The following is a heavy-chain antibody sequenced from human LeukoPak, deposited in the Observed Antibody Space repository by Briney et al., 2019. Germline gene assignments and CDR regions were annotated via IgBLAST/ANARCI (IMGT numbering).Heavy chain of an antibody. J-gene: IGHJ4*02. V-gene: IGHV4-39*02. D-gene: IGHD6-19*01. CDR3: ARERYSSGCPDY. CDR2: IYYSGST. CDR1: GGSIISSSYY. Sequence: PSDTLSLTCTVSGGSIISSSYYWGWIRQPPGKGLEWIGSIYYSGSTYYNPSLKSRVTISVDTSKNQFSLKLSSVTAADTAVYYCARERYSSGCPDYWGQGTLVTVSS.